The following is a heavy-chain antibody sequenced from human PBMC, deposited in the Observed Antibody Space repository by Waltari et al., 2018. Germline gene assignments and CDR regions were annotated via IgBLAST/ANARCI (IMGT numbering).Heavy chain of an antibody. Sequence: EVRLLESGGGSVQPGGSLRLSWVGSGFPFSRYAMSWVRQAPGKGLEWVSGISDNSGSTYYADSVKGRFTISRDNFKNTLFLDLNSLRAEDTAAYYCAKSGDNYVVYFDSWGQGSLVSVSS. V-gene: IGHV3-23*01. CDR2: ISDNSGST. CDR3: AKSGDNYVVYFDS. J-gene: IGHJ4*02. CDR1: GFPFSRYA. D-gene: IGHD1-1*01.